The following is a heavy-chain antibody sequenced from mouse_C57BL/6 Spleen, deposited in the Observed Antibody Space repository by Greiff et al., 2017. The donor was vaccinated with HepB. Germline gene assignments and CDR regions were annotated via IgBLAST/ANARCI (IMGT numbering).Heavy chain of an antibody. V-gene: IGHV1-81*01. CDR1: GYTFTSYG. J-gene: IGHJ4*01. CDR2: IYPRSGNT. Sequence: QVQLQQSGAELARPGASVKLSCKASGYTFTSYGISWVKQRTGQGLEWIGEIYPRSGNTYYNEKFKGKATLTADKSSSTAYMELRSLTSEDSAVYFCARSYDGYYVGKTWAMDYWGQGTSVTVSS. D-gene: IGHD2-3*01. CDR3: ARSYDGYYVGKTWAMDY.